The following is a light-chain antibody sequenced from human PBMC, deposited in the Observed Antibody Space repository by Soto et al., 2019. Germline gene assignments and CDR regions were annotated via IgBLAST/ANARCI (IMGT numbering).Light chain of an antibody. CDR2: AAS. V-gene: IGKV1-39*01. Sequence: DIQMTQSPPSLSASVGDTITITCRASQSISTYLDWYQVTPGKAPKVLIYAASTLQAGVPSRFSGSGSGTDFTLTINSLQPEDFATYYCQHHYKLPPQTFGQGTKVEIK. CDR1: QSISTY. J-gene: IGKJ1*01. CDR3: QHHYKLPPQT.